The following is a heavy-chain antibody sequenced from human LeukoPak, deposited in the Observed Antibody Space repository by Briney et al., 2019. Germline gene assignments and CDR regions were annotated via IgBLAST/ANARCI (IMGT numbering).Heavy chain of an antibody. Sequence: GGSLRLSCAASGFTFSSYGMHWVRQAPGKGLEWVSAISGSGGSTYYADSVKGRFTISRDNSKNTLYLQMNSLRAEDTAVYYCAKWWGRWELPAFDYWGQGTLVTVSS. CDR1: GFTFSSYG. V-gene: IGHV3-23*01. CDR2: ISGSGGST. J-gene: IGHJ4*02. D-gene: IGHD1-26*01. CDR3: AKWWGRWELPAFDY.